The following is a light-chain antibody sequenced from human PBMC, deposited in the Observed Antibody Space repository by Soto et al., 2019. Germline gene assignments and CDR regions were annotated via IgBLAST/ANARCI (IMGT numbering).Light chain of an antibody. CDR2: DAS. CDR1: QRISIY. CDR3: QQGNTWPWT. V-gene: IGKV3-11*01. J-gene: IGKJ1*01. Sequence: EILLTHSPATLSFSPGERATLSCRASQRISIYLAWYQQKPGQAPRLLIYDASHRATGFPARFSGSGSGTESTLLISSLEDEDFAFYYCQQGNTWPWTFGQGTKVDIK.